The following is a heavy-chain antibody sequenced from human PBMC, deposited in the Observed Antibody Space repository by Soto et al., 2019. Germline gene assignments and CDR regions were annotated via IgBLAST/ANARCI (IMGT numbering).Heavy chain of an antibody. CDR1: GVSISSYF. V-gene: IGHV4-59*01. J-gene: IGHJ4*02. Sequence: SETLSLTCGVSGVSISSYFWSWIRQPPGRGLEWIGYTYHRGSTNYSPSLKSRVAISLDTSENQFSLKVNSVTAADTAAYYCARIGGYHGPLDYWGQGTPVTVSS. CDR3: ARIGGYHGPLDY. D-gene: IGHD3-16*02. CDR2: TYHRGST.